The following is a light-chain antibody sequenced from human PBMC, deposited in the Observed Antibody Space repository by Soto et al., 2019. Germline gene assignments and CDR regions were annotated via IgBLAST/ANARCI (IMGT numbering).Light chain of an antibody. CDR2: EVN. V-gene: IGLV2-14*01. Sequence: QSALTQPASVSGSPGQSITISCTGNSSDVGGYKYVSWYQHHPGKAPKLMIYEVNNRPSGVSNRFSGSKSGNTASLTISGLQAEDDADYYCSSYTSRSTVIFGGGTKVTVL. CDR1: SSDVGGYKY. J-gene: IGLJ2*01. CDR3: SSYTSRSTVI.